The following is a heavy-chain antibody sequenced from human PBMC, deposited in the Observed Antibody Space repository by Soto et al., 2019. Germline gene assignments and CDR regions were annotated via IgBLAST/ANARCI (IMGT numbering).Heavy chain of an antibody. CDR1: GGSISSGGYY. Sequence: QVQLQESGPGLVKPSQTLSLTYTVSGGSISSGGYYWSWIRQHPGKGLEWIGYIYYSGSTYYNPSLKSRVTISVDTSKNQFSLKLSSVTAADTAVYYCARWGRGGATPYYYGMDVWGQGTTVTVSS. CDR3: ARWGRGGATPYYYGMDV. CDR2: IYYSGST. V-gene: IGHV4-31*03. J-gene: IGHJ6*02. D-gene: IGHD1-26*01.